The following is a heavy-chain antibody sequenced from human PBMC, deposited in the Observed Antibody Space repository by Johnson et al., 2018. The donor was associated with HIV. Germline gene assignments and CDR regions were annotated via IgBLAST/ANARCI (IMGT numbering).Heavy chain of an antibody. CDR1: GLTVSSNY. J-gene: IGHJ3*02. CDR3: ARDRGTIFDI. Sequence: VQLVESGGGLVQPGGSLRLSCAASGLTVSSNYMSWVHQAPGKGLEWVSIIYSGGSTYYADSVRGRFTVSRDNSKHTVFLQMNSLRVEDTAVYYCARDRGTIFDIWGQGTTVTVSS. D-gene: IGHD2-8*01. CDR2: IYSGGST. V-gene: IGHV3-66*01.